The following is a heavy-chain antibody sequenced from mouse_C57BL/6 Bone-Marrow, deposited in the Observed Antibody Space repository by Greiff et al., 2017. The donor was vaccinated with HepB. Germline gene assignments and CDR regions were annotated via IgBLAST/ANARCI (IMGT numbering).Heavy chain of an antibody. CDR2: INPNNGGT. CDR3: ARWRYGSSYLDD. D-gene: IGHD1-1*01. CDR1: GYTFTDYN. J-gene: IGHJ2*01. V-gene: IGHV1-22*01. Sequence: EVQLQESGPELVKPGASVKMSCKASGYTFTDYNMHWVKQSHGKSLEWIGYINPNNGGTSYNQKFKGKATLTVNKSSSTAYMELRSLTSEDSAVYYCARWRYGSSYLDDWGQGTTLTVSS.